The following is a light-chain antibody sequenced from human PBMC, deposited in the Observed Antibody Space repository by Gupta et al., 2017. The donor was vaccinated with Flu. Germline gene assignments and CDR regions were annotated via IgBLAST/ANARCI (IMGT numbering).Light chain of an antibody. V-gene: IGLV1-44*01. CDR1: SSNIGSNT. CDR3: AAWDDSLNGVV. J-gene: IGLJ2*01. CDR2: SNN. Sequence: SVLTPPPSASGTPGQRVTISCSGSSSNIGSNTVNWYQQLPGTAPKLLIYSNNQRPSGVPDRFSGSKSGTSASLAISGLQSEDEADYYCAAWDDSLNGVVFGGGTKLTVL.